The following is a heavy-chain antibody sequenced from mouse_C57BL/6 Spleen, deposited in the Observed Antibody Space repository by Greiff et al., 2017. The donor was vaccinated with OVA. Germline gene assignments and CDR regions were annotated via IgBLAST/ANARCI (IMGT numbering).Heavy chain of an antibody. J-gene: IGHJ1*03. Sequence: VQLQQSGPGLVQPSQSLSITCTVSGFSLTSYGVHWVRQSPGKGLEWLGVIWCGGSTDYNAAFISRLSISKDNSKSQVFFKMNSLQADDTAIYFCARLDGWDGYFDVWGTGTTVTVSS. CDR2: IWCGGST. V-gene: IGHV2-2*01. D-gene: IGHD4-1*01. CDR3: ARLDGWDGYFDV. CDR1: GFSLTSYG.